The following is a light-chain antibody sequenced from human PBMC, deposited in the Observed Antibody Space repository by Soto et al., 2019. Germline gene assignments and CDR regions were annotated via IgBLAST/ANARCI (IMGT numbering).Light chain of an antibody. CDR2: DVS. Sequence: QSALTQPASVSGSPGQSITISCTGTSSDVGGYNYVSWYQQHPGKAPKLMIYDVSNRPSGVSNRFSGSKSGNTASLTISGLQSEDEADYYCSSYTGSSPHVGTGTKLTVL. J-gene: IGLJ1*01. V-gene: IGLV2-14*01. CDR3: SSYTGSSPH. CDR1: SSDVGGYNY.